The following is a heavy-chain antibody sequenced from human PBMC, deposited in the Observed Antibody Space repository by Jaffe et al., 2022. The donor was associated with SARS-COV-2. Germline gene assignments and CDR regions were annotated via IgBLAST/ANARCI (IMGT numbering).Heavy chain of an antibody. D-gene: IGHD1-26*01. CDR3: ARLHSGDLRGHLFDY. CDR2: VFYSGST. Sequence: QVQLQESGPGLVKPSETLSLTCAVSGGSLTSYYWSWIRQPPGKGLEWIGFVFYSGSTSYNPSLKSRVTISVDTSKNQFSLKLSSVTAADTAVYYCARLHSGDLRGHLFDYWGQGTLVTVSS. J-gene: IGHJ4*02. CDR1: GGSLTSYY. V-gene: IGHV4-59*01.